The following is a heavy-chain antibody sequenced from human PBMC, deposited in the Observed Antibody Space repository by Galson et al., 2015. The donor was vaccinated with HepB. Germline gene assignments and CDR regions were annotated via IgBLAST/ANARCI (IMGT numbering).Heavy chain of an antibody. CDR2: ISYDGSNK. CDR3: AKDPHIVGAIPDAFDI. D-gene: IGHD1-26*01. CDR1: GFTFSSYG. Sequence: SLRLSCAASGFTFSSYGMHWVRQAPGKGLEWVAVISYDGSNKYYADSVKGRFTISRDNSKNTLYLQMNGLRAEDTAVYYCAKDPHIVGAIPDAFDIWGQGTMVTVSS. J-gene: IGHJ3*02. V-gene: IGHV3-30*18.